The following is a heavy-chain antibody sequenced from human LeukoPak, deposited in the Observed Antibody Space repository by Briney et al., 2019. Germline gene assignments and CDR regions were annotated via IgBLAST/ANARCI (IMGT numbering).Heavy chain of an antibody. CDR3: ARDGGSVEYSYIDY. CDR2: IKQDGSEK. D-gene: IGHD5-18*01. J-gene: IGHJ4*02. Sequence: GGSLRLSCAASGFTFSSYWMSWVRQAPGKGLEWVANIKQDGSEKYYVDSVKGRFTISRDNAKNSLYLQMNSLRAEDTAVYYCARDGGSVEYSYIDYWGQGTLVTVSS. CDR1: GFTFSSYW. V-gene: IGHV3-7*01.